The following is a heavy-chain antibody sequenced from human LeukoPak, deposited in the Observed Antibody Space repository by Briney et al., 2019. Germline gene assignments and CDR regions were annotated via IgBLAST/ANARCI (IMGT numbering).Heavy chain of an antibody. D-gene: IGHD6-13*01. V-gene: IGHV4-34*01. Sequence: SETLSLTXAVYGGSFRGYYWSWIRQPPGKGLEWIGEINHSGSTNYNPSLKSRVTISVDTSKNQFSLKLSSVTAADTAVYYCARRGRSSPTRGIAYWFDPWGQGTLVTVSS. CDR1: GGSFRGYY. CDR2: INHSGST. J-gene: IGHJ5*02. CDR3: ARRGRSSPTRGIAYWFDP.